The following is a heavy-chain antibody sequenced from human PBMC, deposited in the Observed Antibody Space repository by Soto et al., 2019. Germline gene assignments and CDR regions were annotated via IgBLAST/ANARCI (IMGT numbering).Heavy chain of an antibody. CDR2: IWYDGSNK. Sequence: QVQLVESGGGVVQPGRSLRLSCAASGFTFSSYGMHWVRQAPGKGLEWVAVIWYDGSNKYYADSVKGRFTISRDNSKNTLYLQMNSLRAEDTAVYYCARAYGYGSGSYLDYWGQGTLVTVSS. J-gene: IGHJ4*02. CDR1: GFTFSSYG. D-gene: IGHD3-10*01. V-gene: IGHV3-33*01. CDR3: ARAYGYGSGSYLDY.